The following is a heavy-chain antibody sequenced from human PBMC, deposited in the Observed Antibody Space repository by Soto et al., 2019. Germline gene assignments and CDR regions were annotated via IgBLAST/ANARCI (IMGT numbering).Heavy chain of an antibody. V-gene: IGHV1-18*01. CDR2: ISAYNGNT. CDR1: GYTFTSYG. Sequence: ASVKVSCKASGYTFTSYGISWVRQAPGQGLEWIGWISAYNGNTNYAQKLQGRVTMTTDTSTSTAYMELRSLRSDDTAVYYCARNAKPDYGGNSGRVGPWSYWGQGTLVTVSS. CDR3: ARNAKPDYGGNSGRVGPWSY. D-gene: IGHD4-17*01. J-gene: IGHJ4*02.